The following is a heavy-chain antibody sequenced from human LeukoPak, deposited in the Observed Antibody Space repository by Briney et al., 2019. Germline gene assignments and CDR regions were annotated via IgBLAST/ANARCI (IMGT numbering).Heavy chain of an antibody. J-gene: IGHJ4*02. CDR3: AKDRNSNYGGDFDY. CDR1: GFTFSSYG. Sequence: GGSLRLSCAASGFTFSSYGMHWVRQAPGKGLEWVAFIRYDGSNKYYADSVKGRFTISRDNSKNTLYLQMNSLRAEDTPVYYCAKDRNSNYGGDFDYWGQGTLVTVSS. V-gene: IGHV3-30*02. CDR2: IRYDGSNK. D-gene: IGHD4-11*01.